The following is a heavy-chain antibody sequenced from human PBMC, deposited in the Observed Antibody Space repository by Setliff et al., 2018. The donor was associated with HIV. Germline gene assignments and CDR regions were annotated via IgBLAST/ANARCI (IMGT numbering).Heavy chain of an antibody. D-gene: IGHD3-10*01. J-gene: IGHJ6*03. CDR1: GASISYGGHY. CDR2: SHSGGNT. CDR3: ARGRDGELFTKEGNYYYYIDV. Sequence: QTLSLTCTVSGASISYGGHYWSWIRQPAGKGLEWIGRSHSGGNTNYNPSLKSRLTISVDTSKNQLSLKLTSVTAADTAVYYCARGRDGELFTKEGNYYYYIDVWGKGTTVTVSS. V-gene: IGHV4-61*02.